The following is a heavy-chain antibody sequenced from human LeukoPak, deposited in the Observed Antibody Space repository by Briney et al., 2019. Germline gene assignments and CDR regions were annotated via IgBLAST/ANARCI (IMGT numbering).Heavy chain of an antibody. CDR1: GGSFSGYF. J-gene: IGHJ6*03. D-gene: IGHD3-22*01. V-gene: IGHV4-34*01. Sequence: PSETLSLTCAVYGGSFSGYFCIWIRQPPGKGLEWIGEINHSGRSNYNPSLKRRVTISADTSKNQFSLKLTSVTAADTAVYYCTRAASSGPLFTYHMDVWGKGTTVTVSS. CDR3: TRAASSGPLFTYHMDV. CDR2: INHSGRS.